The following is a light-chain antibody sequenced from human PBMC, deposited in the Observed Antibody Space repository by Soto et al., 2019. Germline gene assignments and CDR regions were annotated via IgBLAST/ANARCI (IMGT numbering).Light chain of an antibody. Sequence: EIVLTQSPATLSLSPGERATLSCRASQSVSSYLAWYQQKPGQPPSPLIYDASSRATGIPAWFSGSGSGTDFTLTISSLEPEDFAVYYCQQRSNWRITFGQGTRLEIK. J-gene: IGKJ5*01. CDR2: DAS. V-gene: IGKV3-11*01. CDR1: QSVSSY. CDR3: QQRSNWRIT.